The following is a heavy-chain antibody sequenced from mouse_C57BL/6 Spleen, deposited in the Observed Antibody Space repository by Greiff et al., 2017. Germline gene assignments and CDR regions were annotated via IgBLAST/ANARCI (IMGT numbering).Heavy chain of an antibody. CDR2: ISNLAYSI. D-gene: IGHD4-1*01. CDR1: GFTFSDYG. Sequence: EVNLVESGGGLVQPGGSLKLSCAASGFTFSDYGMAWVRQAPRKGLEWVAFISNLAYSIYYADTVTGRFTISRENAKNTLYLEMSSLRSEDTAMYYCARRTGDWDWYFDVWGTGTTVTVAS. CDR3: ARRTGDWDWYFDV. V-gene: IGHV5-15*01. J-gene: IGHJ1*03.